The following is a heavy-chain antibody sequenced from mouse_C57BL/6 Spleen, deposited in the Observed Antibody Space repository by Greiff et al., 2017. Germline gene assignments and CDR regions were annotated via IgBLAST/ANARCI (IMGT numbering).Heavy chain of an antibody. Sequence: EVKLQESGPGLAKPSQTLSLTCSVTGYSITSDYWNWIRKFPGNKLEYMGYISYSGSTYYNPSLKSRISITRDTSKNQYYLQLNSVTTEDTATYYCARSPMTTVVDWYFDVWGTGTTVTVSS. CDR1: GYSITSDY. CDR3: ARSPMTTVVDWYFDV. J-gene: IGHJ1*03. V-gene: IGHV3-8*01. D-gene: IGHD1-1*01. CDR2: ISYSGST.